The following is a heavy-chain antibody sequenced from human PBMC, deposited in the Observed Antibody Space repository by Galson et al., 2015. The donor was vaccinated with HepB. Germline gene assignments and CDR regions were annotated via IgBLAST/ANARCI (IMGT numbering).Heavy chain of an antibody. CDR3: ARSPGSYDSSGYYNYYYYMDV. CDR1: GFTFSNYY. J-gene: IGHJ6*03. V-gene: IGHV3-11*01. Sequence: SLRLSCAASGFTFSNYYMSWVRQAPGKGLEWVSYMSSSGNLIYYADSMKGRFTISRDNAKNSLFLQMNSLRAEDTAVYYCARSPGSYDSSGYYNYYYYMDVWGKGTTVTVSS. D-gene: IGHD3-22*01. CDR2: MSSSGNLI.